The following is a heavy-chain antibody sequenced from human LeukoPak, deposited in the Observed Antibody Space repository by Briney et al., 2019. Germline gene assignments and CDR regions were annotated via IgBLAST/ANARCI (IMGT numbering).Heavy chain of an antibody. CDR3: AKGFDFWRGLYYFDH. CDR1: GISFTDHG. CDR2: ISVSGGVT. V-gene: IGHV3-23*01. Sequence: PGGSLRLSCAASGISFTDHGLSWVRQAPGKGLEWVSSISVSGGVTLYADSVKGRLVISRDNSRSRVYLEMNRLRAEDTAVYYSAKGFDFWRGLYYFDHWGQGTLVTVSS. J-gene: IGHJ4*02. D-gene: IGHD3-3*01.